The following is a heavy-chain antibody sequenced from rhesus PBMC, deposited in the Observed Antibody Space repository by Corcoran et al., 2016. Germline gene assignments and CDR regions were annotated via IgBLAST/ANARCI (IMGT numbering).Heavy chain of an antibody. Sequence: QVQLQESGPGLVKPSETLSLTCAVSGGSFSSYWWSWIHQPLGKGLEGIGETNGNSGMTNYNPPPKSRVTISKEASTNQFSLKMSSVTAADTAVYYCARSSGWSQSWDYWGQGVLVTVSS. CDR1: GGSFSSYW. CDR2: TNGNSGMT. V-gene: IGHV4-80*01. CDR3: ARSSGWSQSWDY. D-gene: IGHD6S26*01. J-gene: IGHJ4*01.